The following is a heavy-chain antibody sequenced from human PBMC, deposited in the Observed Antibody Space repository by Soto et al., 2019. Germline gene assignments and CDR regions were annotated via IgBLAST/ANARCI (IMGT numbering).Heavy chain of an antibody. Sequence: PGESLKISCKGSGYSFTSYWISWVRQMPGKGLEWMGRIDPSDSYTNYSPSFQGHVTISADKSIGTAYLQWSSLKASDTAMYYCARHSYSNYGYYYYYGMDVWGQGTTVTVSS. CDR3: ARHSYSNYGYYYYYGMDV. CDR2: IDPSDSYT. CDR1: GYSFTSYW. V-gene: IGHV5-10-1*01. D-gene: IGHD4-4*01. J-gene: IGHJ6*02.